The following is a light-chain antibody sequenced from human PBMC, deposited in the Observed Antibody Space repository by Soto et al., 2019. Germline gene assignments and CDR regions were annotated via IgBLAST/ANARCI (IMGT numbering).Light chain of an antibody. CDR3: QQYNSFSGYT. Sequence: EIQMTQSPSTLSASAGDRVTISCGASQSINSWLAWYQQKPGQAPRLLIYKASSLGTGVPSRFCGSGSGTEFSLTISSLQPADYGTYYCQQYNSFSGYTFGQGTKVELK. CDR1: QSINSW. J-gene: IGKJ2*01. CDR2: KAS. V-gene: IGKV1-5*03.